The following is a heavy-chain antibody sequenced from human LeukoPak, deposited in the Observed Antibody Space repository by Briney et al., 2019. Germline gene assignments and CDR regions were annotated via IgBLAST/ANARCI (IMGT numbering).Heavy chain of an antibody. CDR2: ISAYNGNT. CDR1: GYTFTSYG. Sequence: ASVKVSCKASGYTFTSYGISWVRQAPGQGLEWMGWISAYNGNTNYAQKLQGRVTMTTDTSTSTAYMELRSLRSDDTAVYYCARDYGFWSGSSGYYYYGMDVWGQGTTVTVSS. CDR3: ARDYGFWSGSSGYYYYGMDV. D-gene: IGHD3-3*01. J-gene: IGHJ6*02. V-gene: IGHV1-18*01.